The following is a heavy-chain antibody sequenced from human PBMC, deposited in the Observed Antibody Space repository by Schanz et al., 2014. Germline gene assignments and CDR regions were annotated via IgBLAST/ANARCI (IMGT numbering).Heavy chain of an antibody. CDR2: FIPILDVG. Sequence: QVQLVQSGAEVKKPGASVKVSCKASGYNITSNDVTWVRQARGQGLEWVGRFIPILDVGNYAQQFQGRVTFTADKSTSTAYMELSSLRYEDTALYYCARGTMPGTFDIWGQGTMVTVSS. D-gene: IGHD2-2*01. J-gene: IGHJ3*02. CDR3: ARGTMPGTFDI. V-gene: IGHV1-69*04. CDR1: GYNITSND.